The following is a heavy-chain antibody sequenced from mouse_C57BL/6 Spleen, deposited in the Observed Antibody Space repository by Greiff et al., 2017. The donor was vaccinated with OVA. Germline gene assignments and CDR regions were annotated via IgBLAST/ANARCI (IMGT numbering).Heavy chain of an antibody. CDR3: VRLGGNYYAMDY. V-gene: IGHV10-1*01. J-gene: IGHJ4*01. CDR1: GFSFNTYA. CDR2: IRSKSNNYAT. D-gene: IGHD2-1*01. Sequence: EVKVVESGGGLVQPKGSLKLSCAASGFSFNTYAMNWVRQAPGKGLEWVARIRSKSNNYATYYADSVKDRFTISRDDSESMLYLQMNNLKTEDTAMYYCVRLGGNYYAMDYWGQGTSVTVSS.